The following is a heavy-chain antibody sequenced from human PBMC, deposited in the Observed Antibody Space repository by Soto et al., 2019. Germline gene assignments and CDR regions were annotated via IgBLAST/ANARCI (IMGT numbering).Heavy chain of an antibody. Sequence: GGSLRLSCAASGFTFSSYGMHWVRQAPGKGLEWVAVIWYDGSNKYYADSVKGRFTISRDNSKNTLYLQMNSLRAEDTAVYYCARDFDSNYGAFDIWGQGTMVTVSS. J-gene: IGHJ3*02. CDR2: IWYDGSNK. CDR3: ARDFDSNYGAFDI. D-gene: IGHD4-17*01. V-gene: IGHV3-33*01. CDR1: GFTFSSYG.